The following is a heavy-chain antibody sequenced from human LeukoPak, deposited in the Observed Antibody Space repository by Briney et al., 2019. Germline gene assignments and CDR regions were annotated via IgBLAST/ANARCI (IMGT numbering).Heavy chain of an antibody. Sequence: PETLSLTCIVSGGSMSSYYWSWIRQPAGKGLEWIGRIYTSGTTNYNPSLKSWLTMSIDTSKNHFSLKVSSVTAADTAVYYCARGKAAAGLDAFDIWGQGTKVTVSP. CDR2: IYTSGTT. D-gene: IGHD6-13*01. J-gene: IGHJ3*02. CDR3: ARGKAAAGLDAFDI. V-gene: IGHV4-4*07. CDR1: GGSMSSYY.